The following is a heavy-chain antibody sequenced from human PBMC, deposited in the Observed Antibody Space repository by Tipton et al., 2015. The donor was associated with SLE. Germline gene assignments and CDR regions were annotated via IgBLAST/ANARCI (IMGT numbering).Heavy chain of an antibody. CDR1: GFGFSSYV. Sequence: SLRLSCAASGFGFSSYVMHWVRQAPGKGLEWVAVIWYDGSDISYADSVRGRFMISRDNSRNTLYLQMNSLRAEDTAVYYCVRDYSVWVVAAPALWGQGTLVTVSS. J-gene: IGHJ4*02. CDR3: VRDYSVWVVAAPAL. V-gene: IGHV3-33*01. D-gene: IGHD2-15*01. CDR2: IWYDGSDI.